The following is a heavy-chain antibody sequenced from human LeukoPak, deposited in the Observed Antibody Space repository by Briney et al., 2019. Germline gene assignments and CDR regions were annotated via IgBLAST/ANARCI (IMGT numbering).Heavy chain of an antibody. CDR3: ARVGDTGAGLDY. V-gene: IGHV3-74*01. CDR2: INSDGSGT. J-gene: IGHJ4*02. Sequence: GGSLRLSCAASGFTFSSYWMYWVRQAPGKGLVWVSRINSDGSGTSYADSVKGRFTISRDNAKNTLYLQMNSLRAEDTALYYCARVGDTGAGLDYWGQGTLVTVSS. CDR1: GFTFSSYW. D-gene: IGHD6-19*01.